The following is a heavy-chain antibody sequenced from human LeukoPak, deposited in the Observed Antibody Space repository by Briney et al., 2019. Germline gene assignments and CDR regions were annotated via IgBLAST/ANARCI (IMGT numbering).Heavy chain of an antibody. J-gene: IGHJ4*02. Sequence: PGRSLRLSCAASGFTFSSYAMKWVRQAPGKGLEWVAVISYDGSNKYYADSVKGRFTISRDNSENTLSLQMNSLRAEDTAVYYCARVRIRYCSGATCSDFDYWGQGTLVPVTS. V-gene: IGHV3-30-3*01. CDR2: ISYDGSNK. D-gene: IGHD2-15*01. CDR3: ARVRIRYCSGATCSDFDY. CDR1: GFTFSSYA.